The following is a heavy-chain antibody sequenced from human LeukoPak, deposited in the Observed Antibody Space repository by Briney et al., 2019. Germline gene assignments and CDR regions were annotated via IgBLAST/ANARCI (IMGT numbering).Heavy chain of an antibody. J-gene: IGHJ4*02. CDR3: ARRKGTAQGYYFDF. D-gene: IGHD3-10*01. Sequence: SETLSLTCTVSGGSMSSSSYYWGWIRQPPGKGLEWIGSIDYGGSTYYHSALKSRVTISVDTSKNQFSLNLSYVTAADTAVYYCARRKGTAQGYYFDFWGQGTLVTVSS. V-gene: IGHV4-39*01. CDR2: IDYGGST. CDR1: GGSMSSSSYY.